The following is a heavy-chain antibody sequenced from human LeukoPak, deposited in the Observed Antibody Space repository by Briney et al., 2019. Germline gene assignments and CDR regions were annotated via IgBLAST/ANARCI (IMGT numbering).Heavy chain of an antibody. CDR1: GYMLAGHF. Sequence: SVKVSCKASGYMLAGHFLPWVRQAPGQGLEWMGWIDPNSGGTNYARKFQGRVTMTRDTSMRTAYMALSRLTSDDTAVYYCAREIVSASTVGFDYWGQGTMVTVST. CDR3: AREIVSASTVGFDY. J-gene: IGHJ4*02. CDR2: IDPNSGGT. V-gene: IGHV1-2*02. D-gene: IGHD5/OR15-5a*01.